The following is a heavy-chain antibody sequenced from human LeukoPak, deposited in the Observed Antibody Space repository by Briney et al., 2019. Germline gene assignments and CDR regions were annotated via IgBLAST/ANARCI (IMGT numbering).Heavy chain of an antibody. CDR3: AREARGVILNWFDP. CDR1: GGSISSGGYY. CDR2: IYYSGST. V-gene: IGHV4-31*03. J-gene: IGHJ5*02. D-gene: IGHD3-10*01. Sequence: KSSETLSLTCTVSGGSISSGGYYWSWIRQHPGKGLEWIGYIYYSGSTYYNPSLKSRVTISVDTSKNQFSLKLSSVTAADTAVYYCAREARGVILNWFDPWGQGTLVTVSS.